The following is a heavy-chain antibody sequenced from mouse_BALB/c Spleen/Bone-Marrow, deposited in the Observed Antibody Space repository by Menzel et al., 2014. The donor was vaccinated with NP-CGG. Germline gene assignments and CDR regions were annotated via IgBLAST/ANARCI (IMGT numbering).Heavy chain of an antibody. J-gene: IGHJ4*01. CDR3: TRLPH. V-gene: IGHV1S16*01. D-gene: IGHD2-4*01. CDR2: INPSNGGT. CDR1: GYTFTSYY. Sequence: VQLQQSGAELVKPGASVKLSCKASGYTFTSYYMYWVKQRPGQGLEWIGEINPSNGGTKFNEKFKSRATLTVDKSSSTAYMQLSSLTSEDSAVYYCTRLPHWGQGTSVTVSS.